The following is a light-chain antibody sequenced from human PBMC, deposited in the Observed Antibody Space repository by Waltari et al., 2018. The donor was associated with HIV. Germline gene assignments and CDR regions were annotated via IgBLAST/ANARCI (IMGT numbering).Light chain of an antibody. CDR3: SSYTSTTTIL. CDR2: EVT. J-gene: IGLJ2*01. V-gene: IGLV2-14*01. Sequence: QSALTQPASVSGSPGQSITIPCTGTNSDVGGYNFVSWYQQHPGKAPKLLIFEVTNRPSGISSRFSGSKSGNTAAMTISGLQAEDEADYYCSSYTSTTTILFGGGTKVTVL. CDR1: NSDVGGYNF.